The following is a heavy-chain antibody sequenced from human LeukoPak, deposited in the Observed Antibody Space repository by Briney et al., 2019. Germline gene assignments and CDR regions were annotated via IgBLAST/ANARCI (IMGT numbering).Heavy chain of an antibody. CDR3: ARDEYYYGSGGYYYGMDV. Sequence: PGGSLRLSCAASGFTFSSYEMNWVRQAPGKGLEWVSSISSSSSYIYYADSVKGRFTISRDNAKNSLYLQMNSLRAEDTAVYYCARDEYYYGSGGYYYGMDVWGQGTTVTVSS. CDR2: ISSSSSYI. D-gene: IGHD3-10*01. V-gene: IGHV3-21*01. CDR1: GFTFSSYE. J-gene: IGHJ6*02.